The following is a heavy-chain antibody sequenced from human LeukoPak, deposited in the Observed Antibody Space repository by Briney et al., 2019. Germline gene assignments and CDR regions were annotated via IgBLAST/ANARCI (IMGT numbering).Heavy chain of an antibody. D-gene: IGHD4-4*01. CDR3: ARHYSNFGHDNWFDP. CDR2: TYYSGST. J-gene: IGHJ5*02. Sequence: SETLSLTCTVSGGSISSYYWSWIRQPPGKGLEWIGYTYYSGSTNYNPSLKSRVTISVDTSKNQFSLKLSSVTAADTAVYYCARHYSNFGHDNWFDPWGQGTLVTVSS. V-gene: IGHV4-59*08. CDR1: GGSISSYY.